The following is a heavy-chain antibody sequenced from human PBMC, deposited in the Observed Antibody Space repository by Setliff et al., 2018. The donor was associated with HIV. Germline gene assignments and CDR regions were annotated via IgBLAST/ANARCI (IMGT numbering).Heavy chain of an antibody. D-gene: IGHD2-15*01. V-gene: IGHV3-11*04. Sequence: GSLRLSCAASGFTFSDYYMTWIRQAPGKGLEWISYISNSRTTTSYADSVKGRFTISRDNAKNSLYLQINSLRAEDAAVYYCARDLWGYCSGGGCYDWGQGTLVTVSS. CDR3: ARDLWGYCSGGGCYD. CDR2: ISNSRTTT. J-gene: IGHJ4*02. CDR1: GFTFSDYY.